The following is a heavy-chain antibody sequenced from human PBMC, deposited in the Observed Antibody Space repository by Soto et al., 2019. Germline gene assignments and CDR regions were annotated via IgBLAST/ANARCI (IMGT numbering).Heavy chain of an antibody. V-gene: IGHV3-73*01. CDR3: TGRAGIDY. CDR2: IRTKTNNYAT. D-gene: IGHD1-1*01. CDR1: GFTFSGSG. Sequence: PGGTLRLSCAASGFTFSGSGIHWVRQASGKGLEWVGRIRTKTNNYATAYAASVKGRFTISRDDSKNMAYLQMSSLKTEDTAVYYCTGRAGIDYWGQGALVTVSS. J-gene: IGHJ4*02.